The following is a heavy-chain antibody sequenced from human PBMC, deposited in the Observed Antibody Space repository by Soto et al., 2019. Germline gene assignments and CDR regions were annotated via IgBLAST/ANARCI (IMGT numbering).Heavy chain of an antibody. D-gene: IGHD6-19*01. V-gene: IGHV3-53*01. J-gene: IGHJ4*02. CDR1: GLTVSSSY. Sequence: EVQLVESGGGLIQPGGSLRLSCAASGLTVSSSYMNWVRQAPGKGLEWVSVIYADGRTYYADSVKGRFTISRDNSKNTLYLQMNSLRAEDTAVYYCAKEQWLATHCFDYWGQGTLVTVSS. CDR3: AKEQWLATHCFDY. CDR2: IYADGRT.